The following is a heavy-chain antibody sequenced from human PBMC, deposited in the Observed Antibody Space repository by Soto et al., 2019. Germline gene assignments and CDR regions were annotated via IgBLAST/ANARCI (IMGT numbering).Heavy chain of an antibody. CDR1: GGSIGSYY. Sequence: SETLSLTXTVSGGSIGSYYWSWIRQPPGKGLEWIGYIYYSGSTNYNPSLKSRVTISVDTSKNQFSLKLSSVTAADTAVYYCARLWFGADFNWFDPWGQGTLVTVSS. CDR2: IYYSGST. CDR3: ARLWFGADFNWFDP. V-gene: IGHV4-59*01. J-gene: IGHJ5*02. D-gene: IGHD3-10*01.